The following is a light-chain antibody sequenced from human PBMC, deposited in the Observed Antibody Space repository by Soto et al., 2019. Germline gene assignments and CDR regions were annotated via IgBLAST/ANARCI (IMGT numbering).Light chain of an antibody. CDR1: QSVSVW. J-gene: IGKJ1*01. CDR3: QQYSGYSRT. V-gene: IGKV1-5*03. CDR2: MAS. Sequence: DMQMTQSPSTLSASVGDTVTITCRASQSVSVWLAWYQQKPGKAPKLLMYMASRLESGVPSRFRGSGSGTEFTLTIDNLQPEDFATYYCQQYSGYSRTFGQGTKVEI.